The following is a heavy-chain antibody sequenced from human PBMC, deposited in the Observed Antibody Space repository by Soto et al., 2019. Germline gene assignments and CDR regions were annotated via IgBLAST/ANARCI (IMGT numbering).Heavy chain of an antibody. CDR3: AIGPQDLLDQ. CDR2: MNPSSGNT. J-gene: IGHJ4*02. Sequence: QVQLVQSGAEVKKPGASVKVSCKASGCTFTSYDINWVRQATGQGLEWMGWMNPSSGNTGFAQKFQGRVTMTRNTSISTAYMELSRPRSADTAVYYCAIGPQDLLDQWGQGTVVTVSS. CDR1: GCTFTSYD. V-gene: IGHV1-8*01.